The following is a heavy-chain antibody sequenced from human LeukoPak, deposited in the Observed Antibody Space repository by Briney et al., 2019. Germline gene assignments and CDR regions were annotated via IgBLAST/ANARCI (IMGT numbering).Heavy chain of an antibody. CDR2: ISGSGGNT. V-gene: IGHV3-23*01. D-gene: IGHD6-19*01. Sequence: GGSLRLSCAASGFTFSSYAMSWVRQAPGKGLEWVSAISGSGGNTYYADSVKGRFTISRDNSKNTLFLQMNSLRVEDTAVYYCAKDARRTDGWYFFDYWGQGTLVTVSS. CDR1: GFTFSSYA. J-gene: IGHJ4*02. CDR3: AKDARRTDGWYFFDY.